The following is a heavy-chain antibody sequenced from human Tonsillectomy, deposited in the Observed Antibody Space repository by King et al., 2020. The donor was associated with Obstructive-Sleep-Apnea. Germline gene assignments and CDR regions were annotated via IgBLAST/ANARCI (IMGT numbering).Heavy chain of an antibody. Sequence: VQLVESGGGVVQPGRSLRLSCAASGFTFSNYGMHWVRQAPGKGLEWVAFIRYDGNNKYYADSVKGRFTISRDKSKNTLYLQMNSLRGEDTAVYYCARDSQAVFVLMVYADYYYGMDVWGQGTTVTVSS. D-gene: IGHD2-8*01. CDR1: GFTFSNYG. J-gene: IGHJ6*02. CDR3: ARDSQAVFVLMVYADYYYGMDV. V-gene: IGHV3-30*02. CDR2: IRYDGNNK.